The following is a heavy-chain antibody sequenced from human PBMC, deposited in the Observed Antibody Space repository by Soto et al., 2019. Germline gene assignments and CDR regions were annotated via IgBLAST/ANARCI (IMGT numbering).Heavy chain of an antibody. J-gene: IGHJ4*02. Sequence: SETLSLTCTVSGGSTGNICDDWGWIRVPPVKWLEGIGTIYYSGITCYSTSLEWRVTIAVDTSKNQFYMKLPSVSVEDTAVYYCARHGWNWGQGTLVTVSS. CDR1: GGSTGNICDD. D-gene: IGHD2-15*01. CDR2: IYYSGIT. V-gene: IGHV4-39*01. CDR3: ARHGWN.